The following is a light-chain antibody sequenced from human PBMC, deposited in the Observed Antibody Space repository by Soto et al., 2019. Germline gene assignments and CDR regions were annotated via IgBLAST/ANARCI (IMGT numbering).Light chain of an antibody. CDR2: DVS. Sequence: DIQMTQSPSTLSASVGDRVTITCRASQSIGSWLAWYLQKPGKAPKLLIYDVSGFQSGIPSRFSGSGSGTEFTLANSSLQPDAFATYDCQQYNDSPFTFGPGTKVDIK. V-gene: IGKV1-5*01. CDR1: QSIGSW. CDR3: QQYNDSPFT. J-gene: IGKJ3*01.